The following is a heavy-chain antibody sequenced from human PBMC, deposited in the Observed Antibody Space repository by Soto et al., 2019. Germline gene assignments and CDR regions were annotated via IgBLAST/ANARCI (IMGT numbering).Heavy chain of an antibody. V-gene: IGHV4-59*08. D-gene: IGHD2-2*01. CDR2: IHYSGST. CDR3: ARQGGYCSSTSCSYYYYYYMDV. J-gene: IGHJ6*03. Sequence: SETLSLTCTVSGGSISSYYWSWIRQPPGKGLEWIGYIHYSGSTNYNPSLKSRVTISVDTSKNQFSLKLSSVTAADTAVYYCARQGGYCSSTSCSYYYYYYMDVWGKGTTVTVSS. CDR1: GGSISSYY.